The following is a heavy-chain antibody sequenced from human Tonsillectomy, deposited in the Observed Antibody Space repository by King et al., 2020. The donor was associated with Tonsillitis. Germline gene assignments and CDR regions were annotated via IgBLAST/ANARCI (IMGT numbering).Heavy chain of an antibody. J-gene: IGHJ6*02. D-gene: IGHD4-17*01. CDR1: GFTFSNYA. V-gene: IGHV3-30-3*01. CDR2: ISCDGSNK. Sequence: VQLVESGGGVVQPGRSLRLSCAASGFTFSNYAMHWVRRAPGKGLEWVADISCDGSNKCYAASVKGRLTISRDNSENTLYLHMNSLRTDDTAIYYCARRDGALDCCYYGLDVWGQGTTVSVSS. CDR3: ARRDGALDCCYYGLDV.